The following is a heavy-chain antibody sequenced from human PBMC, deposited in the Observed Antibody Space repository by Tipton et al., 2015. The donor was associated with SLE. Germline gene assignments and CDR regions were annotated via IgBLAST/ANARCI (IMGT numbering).Heavy chain of an antibody. CDR3: ARDSWFGDPWFDP. D-gene: IGHD3-10*01. V-gene: IGHV4-59*12. Sequence: TLSLTCTVSGGSISSYYWNWIRQSPGKGLEWIGNVYYVGSTNYNPSLKGRVTISVDTSKNQFSLKLSSVTAADTAVYYCARDSWFGDPWFDPWGQGTLVTVSS. J-gene: IGHJ5*02. CDR1: GGSISSYY. CDR2: VYYVGST.